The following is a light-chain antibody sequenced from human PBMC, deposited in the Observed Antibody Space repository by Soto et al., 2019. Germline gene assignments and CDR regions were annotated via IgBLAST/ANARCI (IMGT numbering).Light chain of an antibody. V-gene: IGKV1-5*03. CDR2: KAS. Sequence: DIQMTQSPSTLSASIGDRVTITCRASQSINSWLAWYQQQPGKAPKILIYKASSLQSGVPSRFSGSGSGTEFTLTISSMQPDDFATYYCQQYDTLAGFGQGTKVEI. J-gene: IGKJ1*01. CDR3: QQYDTLAG. CDR1: QSINSW.